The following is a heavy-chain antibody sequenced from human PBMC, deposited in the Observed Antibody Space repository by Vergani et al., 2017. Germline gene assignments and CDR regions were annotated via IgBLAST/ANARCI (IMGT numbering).Heavy chain of an antibody. D-gene: IGHD6-19*01. J-gene: IGHJ5*02. CDR1: GASIRSSNYY. V-gene: IGHV4-39*01. CDR3: ARHSTVEWLVKLGWIDP. Sequence: QLQLQESGPGLVKPSATLSLTCSVSGASIRSSNYYWGWIRQPPGKWLEWIASIYYSGRTYYNPSLKSRVTISLDTSKNQFSLKLSSVTAAETAVYFCARHSTVEWLVKLGWIDPWGQGILVTVSS. CDR2: IYYSGRT.